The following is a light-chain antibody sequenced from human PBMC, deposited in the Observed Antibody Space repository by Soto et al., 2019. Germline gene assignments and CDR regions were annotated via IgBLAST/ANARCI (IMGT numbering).Light chain of an antibody. Sequence: AIRMTQSPSSFSASTGDRVTITCRASQDISSYLAWYQQKVGKAPKLLIYAAGTLQRGAPSRFSGSGSGTDFTLTISRLQSEDFATYYCQQYFSYPYTFGQGTKLEI. V-gene: IGKV1-8*01. J-gene: IGKJ2*01. CDR2: AAG. CDR3: QQYFSYPYT. CDR1: QDISSY.